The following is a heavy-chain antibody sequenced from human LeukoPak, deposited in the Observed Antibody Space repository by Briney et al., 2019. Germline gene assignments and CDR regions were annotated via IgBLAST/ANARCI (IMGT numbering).Heavy chain of an antibody. Sequence: PGRSLRLSCAASGFTFSSYSMNWVRQAPGKGLEWVSYISSSSTIYYADSVKGRFTISRDNAKNSLYLQMNSLRAEDTAVYYCARDMSAWGRAFDIWGQGTMVTVSS. D-gene: IGHD3-16*01. V-gene: IGHV3-48*04. CDR3: ARDMSAWGRAFDI. J-gene: IGHJ3*02. CDR1: GFTFSSYS. CDR2: ISSSSTI.